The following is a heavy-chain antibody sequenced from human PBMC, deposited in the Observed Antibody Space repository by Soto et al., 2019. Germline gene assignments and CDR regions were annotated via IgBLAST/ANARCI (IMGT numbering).Heavy chain of an antibody. V-gene: IGHV3-53*01. J-gene: IGHJ3*02. CDR1: GFTVSSNY. CDR3: ASGYYDFWSGYFAEFAFDI. D-gene: IGHD3-3*01. Sequence: GGSLRLSCAASGFTVSSNYMSWVRQAPGKGLEWVSVIYSGGSTYYADSVKGRFTISRDNSKNTLYLQMNSLRAEDTAVYYCASGYYDFWSGYFAEFAFDIWGQGTKVTVSS. CDR2: IYSGGST.